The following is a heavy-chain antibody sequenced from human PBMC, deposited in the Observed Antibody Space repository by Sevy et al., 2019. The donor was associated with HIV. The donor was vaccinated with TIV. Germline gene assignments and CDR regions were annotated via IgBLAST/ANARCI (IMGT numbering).Heavy chain of an antibody. V-gene: IGHV3-23*01. D-gene: IGHD2-15*01. CDR2: LSGSGSST. CDR1: GFTFNKYA. CDR3: ARHEDSLKVRMFYGMDV. Sequence: GGSLRLSCEASGFTFNKYAMSWVRQAPGRGLEWVSSLSGSGSSTYYADSVRVRFTISRDNSRNTLYLEVDSLKVEDTSVYYCARHEDSLKVRMFYGMDVWGQGTTVTVSS. J-gene: IGHJ6*02.